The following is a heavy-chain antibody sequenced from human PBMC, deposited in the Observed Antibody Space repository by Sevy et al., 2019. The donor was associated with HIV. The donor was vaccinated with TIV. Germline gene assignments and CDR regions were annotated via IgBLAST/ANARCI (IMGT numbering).Heavy chain of an antibody. D-gene: IGHD1-26*01. CDR1: GFTFSSYD. CDR2: IGTAGDT. Sequence: QLGGSLRLSCAASGFTFSSYDMHWVRQATGKGLEWVSAIGTAGDTYYPGSVKGRFTISRENAKNSLYLQMNSLRAGDTAVYYCARGAFPRPYYYYGMDVWGQGTTVTVSS. CDR3: ARGAFPRPYYYYGMDV. V-gene: IGHV3-13*01. J-gene: IGHJ6*02.